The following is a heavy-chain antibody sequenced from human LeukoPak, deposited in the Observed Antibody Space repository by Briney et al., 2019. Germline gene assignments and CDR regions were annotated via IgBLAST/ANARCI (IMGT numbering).Heavy chain of an antibody. J-gene: IGHJ4*02. Sequence: PSETLSLTCAVYGGSFSAYYWSWIRQPPGKGPEWIGEINHSGITNYNPSLKSRVAISVDTSNNQFSLKLSSVTAADTAVYYCARDIGYGSGSSFDYWGQGTLVTVSS. CDR3: ARDIGYGSGSSFDY. CDR1: GGSFSAYY. D-gene: IGHD3-10*01. V-gene: IGHV4-34*01. CDR2: INHSGIT.